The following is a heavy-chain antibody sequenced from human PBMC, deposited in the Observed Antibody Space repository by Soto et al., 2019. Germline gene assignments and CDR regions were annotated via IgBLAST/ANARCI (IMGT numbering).Heavy chain of an antibody. J-gene: IGHJ6*02. D-gene: IGHD1-26*01. Sequence: EVQLLESGGGLVQPGGSLRLSCAASGFTFSSYAMSWVRQAPGKGLVWVSTISGSGGNAYYADSVKGRCSISRDNSKNTLRLQMNSLRADDTAVYYCAKDGASGSYPPYYHFGMDVWGQGTTVTVSS. CDR2: ISGSGGNA. V-gene: IGHV3-23*01. CDR3: AKDGASGSYPPYYHFGMDV. CDR1: GFTFSSYA.